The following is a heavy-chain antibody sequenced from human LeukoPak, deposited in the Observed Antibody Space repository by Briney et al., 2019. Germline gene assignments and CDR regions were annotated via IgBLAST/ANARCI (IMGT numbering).Heavy chain of an antibody. J-gene: IGHJ4*02. D-gene: IGHD3-22*01. Sequence: SETLSLTCAVSGGSISTYYWSWIRQPPGKGLEWIGYIYYSGSANYNPSLKSRVTISVDTSKNHFSLKLSSVTAADTAVYYCARLDSSGYLGYWGQGTLVTVSS. CDR2: IYYSGSA. CDR1: GGSISTYY. V-gene: IGHV4-59*08. CDR3: ARLDSSGYLGY.